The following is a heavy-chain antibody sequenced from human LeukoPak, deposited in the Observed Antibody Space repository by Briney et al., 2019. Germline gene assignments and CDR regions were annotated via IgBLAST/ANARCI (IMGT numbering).Heavy chain of an antibody. CDR3: ARAEVLLWFGESPGAEYFQH. D-gene: IGHD3-10*01. V-gene: IGHV3-21*01. J-gene: IGHJ1*01. CDR1: GFTFSSYN. Sequence: GGSLRLSCAASGFTFSSYNMNWVRQAPGKGLEWVSSISTRGSYIYCADSVKGRFTISRDNAKNSLYLQMNSLRAEDTAVYYCARAEVLLWFGESPGAEYFQHWGQGTLVTVSS. CDR2: ISTRGSYI.